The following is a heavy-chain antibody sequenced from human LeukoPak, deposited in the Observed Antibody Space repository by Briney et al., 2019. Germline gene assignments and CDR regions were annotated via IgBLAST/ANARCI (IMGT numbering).Heavy chain of an antibody. CDR1: GYTFSSSG. D-gene: IGHD3-10*01. J-gene: IGHJ5*02. CDR2: ISAYNGNT. Sequence: ASVTLSCKASGYTFSSSGFCWVRQAPGQGLEWMGWISAYNGNTNYAQTLQGRLTMTTDTSTSTAYMELRSLRSDDTAVYYCARMGSGSSAWFDPWGQGTLVTVSS. CDR3: ARMGSGSSAWFDP. V-gene: IGHV1-18*01.